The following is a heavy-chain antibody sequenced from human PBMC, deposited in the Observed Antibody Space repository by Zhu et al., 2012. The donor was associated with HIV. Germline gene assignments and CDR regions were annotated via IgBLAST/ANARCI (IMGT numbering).Heavy chain of an antibody. D-gene: IGHD3-16*01. Sequence: QVQLQESGPGVVKPSETLSLTCSVSGYSIRSEYYWAWIRQTPGKGWNGLGVSIILGPPTTTRSLKSRVTISVDTSKNQLSLKLKFLTAADTALYYCVREMGRRPLEGWFDPWGQGTLVT. J-gene: IGHJ5*02. CDR3: VREMGRRPLEGWFDP. V-gene: IGHV4-38-2*02. CDR2: SIILGPP. CDR1: GYSIRSEYY.